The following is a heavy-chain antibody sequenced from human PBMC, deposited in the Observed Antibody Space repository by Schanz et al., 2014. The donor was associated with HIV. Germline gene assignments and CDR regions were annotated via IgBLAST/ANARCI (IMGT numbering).Heavy chain of an antibody. D-gene: IGHD3-10*01. V-gene: IGHV3-48*02. CDR1: GFTFNNYN. CDR2: ISRDSSII. J-gene: IGHJ6*02. CDR3: VRDSGAAAEMDV. Sequence: VELLESGGGSVQPGGSLRLSCAASGFTFNNYNMNWVRQAPGQGLEWVSYISRDSSIIFYADSVKGRFTISRDNAKNSMYLQINSLRDEDTAAYYCVRDSGAAAEMDVWGQGTTVIVSS.